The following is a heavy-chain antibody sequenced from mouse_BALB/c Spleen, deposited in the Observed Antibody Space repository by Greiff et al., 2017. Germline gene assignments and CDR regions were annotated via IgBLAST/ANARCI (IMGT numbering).Heavy chain of an antibody. CDR2: ISSGSSTI. CDR3: ARSGNPYYAMDY. V-gene: IGHV5-17*02. J-gene: IGHJ4*01. D-gene: IGHD2-1*01. Sequence: EVKLVESGGGLVQPGGSRKLSCAASGFTFSSFGMHWVRQAPEKGLEWVAYISSGSSTIYYADSVKGRFTISRDNPKNTLFLQMTSLRSEDTAMYYCARSGNPYYAMDYWGQGTSVTVSS. CDR1: GFTFSSFG.